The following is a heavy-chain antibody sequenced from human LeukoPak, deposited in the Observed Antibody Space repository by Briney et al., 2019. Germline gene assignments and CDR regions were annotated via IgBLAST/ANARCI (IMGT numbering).Heavy chain of an antibody. CDR1: DGSMSPYY. J-gene: IGHJ4*02. Sequence: PSETLSLTCTVSDGSMSPYYWSWIRQPPGKGLGWIGEINHSGSTNCNPSLKSRVTISVDTSKNQFSLKLSSVTAADTAVYYCARHVVRVTIFGIRRTYYFDYWGQGTLVTVSS. CDR3: ARHVVRVTIFGIRRTYYFDY. D-gene: IGHD3-3*01. V-gene: IGHV4-34*01. CDR2: INHSGST.